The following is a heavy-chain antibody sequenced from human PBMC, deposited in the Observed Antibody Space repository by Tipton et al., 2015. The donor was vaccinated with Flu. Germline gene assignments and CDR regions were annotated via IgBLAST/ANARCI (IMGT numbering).Heavy chain of an antibody. Sequence: GSLRLSCTVSGGAVSSGFYYWSWIRQPPGKGLEWIGYVYYSGTTNYNPPLKSRVTMLVDTSKTQLSLKLTSVTAADTAVYYCARDVAAFPAAIRDWGQGTLVTVSS. CDR1: GGAVSSGFYY. D-gene: IGHD6-13*01. CDR3: ARDVAAFPAAIRD. CDR2: VYYSGTT. V-gene: IGHV4-61*01. J-gene: IGHJ4*02.